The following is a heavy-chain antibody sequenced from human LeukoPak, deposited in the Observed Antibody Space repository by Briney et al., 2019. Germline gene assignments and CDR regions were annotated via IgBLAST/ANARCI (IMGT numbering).Heavy chain of an antibody. J-gene: IGHJ4*02. CDR3: AKEEVYGSGSPLVDY. CDR2: ISYDGSKG. Sequence: GGSLRLSCAASGFTFSSYGVHWVRQAPGRGLEWAAVISYDGSKGYYADSVKGRFTISRDNSKNTVYLQMNSLRAEDTAVYYCAKEEVYGSGSPLVDYWGQGTLVTVSS. D-gene: IGHD3-10*01. CDR1: GFTFSSYG. V-gene: IGHV3-30*18.